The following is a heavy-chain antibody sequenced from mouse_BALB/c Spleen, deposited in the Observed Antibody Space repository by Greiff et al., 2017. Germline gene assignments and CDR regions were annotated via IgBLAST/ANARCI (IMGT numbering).Heavy chain of an antibody. CDR1: GYAFSSYW. Sequence: VKLVESGAELVRPGSSVKISCKASGYAFSSYWMNWVKQRPGQGLEWIGQIYPGDGDTNYNGKFKGKATLTADKSSSTAYMQLSSLTSEDSAVYFCARNYGSSYYFDYWGQGTTLTVSS. V-gene: IGHV1-80*01. CDR3: ARNYGSSYYFDY. D-gene: IGHD1-1*01. J-gene: IGHJ2*01. CDR2: IYPGDGDT.